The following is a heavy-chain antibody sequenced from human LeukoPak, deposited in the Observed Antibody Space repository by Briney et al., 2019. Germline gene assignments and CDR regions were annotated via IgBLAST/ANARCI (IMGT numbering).Heavy chain of an antibody. J-gene: IGHJ4*02. CDR3: XRRPPNAAYCFDY. CDR2: IYPGDSDT. CDR1: GYSFTSYW. V-gene: IGHV5-51*01. D-gene: IGHD1-1*01. Sequence: GESLKISCKGSGYSFTSYWIGWVRQMPGKGLEWMGIIYPGDSDTRYSPSLQGQVTISADKSVSTAYLQWSSLKASDTAMYYXXRRPPNAAYCFDYWGQGTLVTVSS.